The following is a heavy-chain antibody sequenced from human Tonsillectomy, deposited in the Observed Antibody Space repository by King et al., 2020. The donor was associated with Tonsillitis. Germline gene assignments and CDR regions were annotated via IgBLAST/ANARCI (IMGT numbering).Heavy chain of an antibody. Sequence: VQLVESGGGVVQPGRSLRLSCAASGFTFSSHTMHWVRQAPGKGLEWVAVISYDGNNKYYADSVRGRFTISRDNSKNTLYLQMNSLRAEDTAVYYCARILGIPLFGVDQNSFDYWGQGALVTVSS. CDR1: GFTFSSHT. V-gene: IGHV3-30-3*01. D-gene: IGHD3-3*01. CDR2: ISYDGNNK. J-gene: IGHJ4*02. CDR3: ARILGIPLFGVDQNSFDY.